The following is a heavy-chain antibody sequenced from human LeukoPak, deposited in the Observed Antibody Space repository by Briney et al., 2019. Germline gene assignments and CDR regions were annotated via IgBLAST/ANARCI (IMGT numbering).Heavy chain of an antibody. V-gene: IGHV4-4*09. CDR1: GDSISSYY. Sequence: SETLSLTCNVSGDSISSYYWSWIRQPPGEGLEWIGYIYTSGTTGYNPSLKSRVTISVDTSKNQFSLRLSSVTAADTAVYYCARSYYDFLTGYYLDYWGQGTLVTVSS. D-gene: IGHD3-9*01. J-gene: IGHJ4*02. CDR2: IYTSGTT. CDR3: ARSYYDFLTGYYLDY.